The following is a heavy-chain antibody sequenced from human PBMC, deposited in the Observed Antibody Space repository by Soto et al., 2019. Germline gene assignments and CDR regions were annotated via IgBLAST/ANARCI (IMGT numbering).Heavy chain of an antibody. CDR3: ARESTGRTLYGMDV. V-gene: IGHV1-2*02. D-gene: IGHD1-1*01. CDR2: INPNSGDT. J-gene: IGHJ6*02. CDR1: GYTFGVSY. Sequence: ASVKVSCKASGYTFGVSYMHWVRRAPGQGLEWMGWINPNSGDTNFAQKFQGRVTMTRDTSISTAYLEVSSLTSDDTAVYYCARESTGRTLYGMDVWGRGTTGTGS.